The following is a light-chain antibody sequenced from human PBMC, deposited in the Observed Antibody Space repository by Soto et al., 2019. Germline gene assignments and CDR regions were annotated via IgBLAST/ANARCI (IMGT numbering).Light chain of an antibody. V-gene: IGKV1-17*01. CDR2: AAS. Sequence: IQLTQSPSSLSASVGDRVTITWQASQSISSYLNWYKQKPGKAPNRLIYAASSLQSGVPSRFSGSGSGTEFTLTISSLQPQDFETYYCLQHNSYPWTFGQGTKVYIK. CDR1: QSISSY. CDR3: LQHNSYPWT. J-gene: IGKJ1*01.